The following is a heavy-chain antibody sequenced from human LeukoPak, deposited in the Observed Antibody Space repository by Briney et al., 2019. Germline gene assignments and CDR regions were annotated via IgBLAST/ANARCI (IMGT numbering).Heavy chain of an antibody. V-gene: IGHV3-20*04. Sequence: TGGSLRLSCVASGFRFDDYDMSWVRLAPGKGLEWVSGINWNGDRRGYADSVKGRFTISRDNAKNSPYVQMNSLRVDDTALYYCARASRAGGFDYWGRGTPVTVSS. J-gene: IGHJ4*02. CDR1: GFRFDDYD. CDR2: INWNGDRR. CDR3: ARASRAGGFDY. D-gene: IGHD5-24*01.